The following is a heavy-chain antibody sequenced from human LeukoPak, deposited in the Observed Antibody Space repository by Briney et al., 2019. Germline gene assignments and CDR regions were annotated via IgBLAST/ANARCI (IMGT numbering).Heavy chain of an antibody. Sequence: PGGSLRLSCAASGFTFSSYGMHWVRQAPGKGLERVAVISYDGSNKYYADSAKGRFTISRDNSKNTLYLQMNSLRAEDTAVYYCAKDYYDILTGYYKRRGYYFDYWGQGTLVTVSS. CDR1: GFTFSSYG. V-gene: IGHV3-30*18. J-gene: IGHJ4*02. D-gene: IGHD3-9*01. CDR2: ISYDGSNK. CDR3: AKDYYDILTGYYKRRGYYFDY.